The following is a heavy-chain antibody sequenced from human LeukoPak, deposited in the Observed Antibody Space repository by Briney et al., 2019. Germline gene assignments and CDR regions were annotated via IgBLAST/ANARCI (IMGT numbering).Heavy chain of an antibody. Sequence: ASVKVSCKASGYTFTSYYVHWVRQAPGQGLEWMGIINPGGGSTSYAQKFQGRVTMTRDTSTSTVYMELSSLRSEDTAVYYCARPREAYSSSSWDAFDIWGQGTMVTVSS. CDR3: ARPREAYSSSSWDAFDI. CDR1: GYTFTSYY. CDR2: INPGGGST. D-gene: IGHD6-6*01. J-gene: IGHJ3*02. V-gene: IGHV1-46*01.